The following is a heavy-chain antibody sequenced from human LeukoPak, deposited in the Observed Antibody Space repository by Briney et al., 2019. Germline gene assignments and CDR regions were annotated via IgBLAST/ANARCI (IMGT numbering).Heavy chain of an antibody. V-gene: IGHV4-39*07. CDR2: IYYSGST. CDR3: ARAAAARLPFDY. J-gene: IGHJ4*02. CDR1: GGSISSSSYY. Sequence: PSQTLSLTCTVSGGSISSSSYYWGWIRQPPGKGLEWIGSIYYSGSTYYNPSLKSRVTISVDTSKNQFSLKLSSVTAADTAVYYCARAAAARLPFDYWGQGTLVTVSS. D-gene: IGHD6-13*01.